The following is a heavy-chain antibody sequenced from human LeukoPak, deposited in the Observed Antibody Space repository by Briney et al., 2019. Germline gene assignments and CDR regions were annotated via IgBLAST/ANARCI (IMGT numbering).Heavy chain of an antibody. CDR1: GFTLKIYP. D-gene: IGHD4-17*01. CDR3: AREGVQTTVDAFDM. Sequence: GGSLRLSCAASGFTLKIYPMHWVRQAPGKGLEWPSVISHDGSDKNNADSVKGRFIISRDNSKNTLYLQLNSLRPEDTAMYCAREGVQTTVDAFDMWGLGTMVIVSS. V-gene: IGHV3-30*04. J-gene: IGHJ3*02. CDR2: ISHDGSDK.